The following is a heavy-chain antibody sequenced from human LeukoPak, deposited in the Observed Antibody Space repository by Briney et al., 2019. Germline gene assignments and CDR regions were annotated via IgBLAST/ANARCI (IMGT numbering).Heavy chain of an antibody. V-gene: IGHV4-59*01. Sequence: SETLSLTCTVPGGSISSYYWSWIRQPPGKGLEWIGYIYYSGSTNYNPSLKSRVTILVDTSKNQFSLKLSSVTAADTAVYYCARDSSGYYHWFDHWGQGTLVTVSS. J-gene: IGHJ5*02. CDR2: IYYSGST. D-gene: IGHD3-22*01. CDR3: ARDSSGYYHWFDH. CDR1: GGSISSYY.